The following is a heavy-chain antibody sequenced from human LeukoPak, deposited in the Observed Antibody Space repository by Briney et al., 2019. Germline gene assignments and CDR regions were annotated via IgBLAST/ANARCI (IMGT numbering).Heavy chain of an antibody. CDR1: RFTFSSYA. D-gene: IGHD5-18*01. Sequence: GALRLSCTASRFTFSSYALSWVRQAPGKGLEWVSAISGSGDHTYYADSVKGRFTISRDNSKNTLYLQMISLRAEDTAVYYCAKDPSGDIRVADYWGQGTLVTVSS. CDR3: AKDPSGDIRVADY. J-gene: IGHJ4*02. CDR2: ISGSGDHT. V-gene: IGHV3-23*01.